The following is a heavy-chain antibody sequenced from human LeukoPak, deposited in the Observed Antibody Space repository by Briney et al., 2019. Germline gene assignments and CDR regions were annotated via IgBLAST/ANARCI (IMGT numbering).Heavy chain of an antibody. V-gene: IGHV4-59*11. CDR2: ISNSGST. J-gene: IGHJ3*02. CDR3: ASGWAFDI. CDR1: GGSISNHY. Sequence: SETLSLTCTVSGGSISNHYWSWIRQTPGKGLEWIGYISNSGSTSYNPSLKTRVTILLDTSKNRFSLNVSSVTAADTAVYYCASGWAFDIRGQGTMVTVSS.